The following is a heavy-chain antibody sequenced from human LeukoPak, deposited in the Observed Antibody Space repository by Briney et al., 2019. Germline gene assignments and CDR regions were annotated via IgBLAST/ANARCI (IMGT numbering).Heavy chain of an antibody. J-gene: IGHJ4*02. CDR3: ARELDRHYFDD. D-gene: IGHD6-6*01. CDR1: GYTFTGYY. V-gene: IGHV1-2*06. CDR2: INPNSGGT. Sequence: RWASVKVSCKASGYTFTGYYMHWVRQAPGQGLEWMGRINPNSGGTNSAQKFQGRVTMTRDTSISTAYMVLSRLRSDDTAVYYCARELDRHYFDDWGQGTLVTVSS.